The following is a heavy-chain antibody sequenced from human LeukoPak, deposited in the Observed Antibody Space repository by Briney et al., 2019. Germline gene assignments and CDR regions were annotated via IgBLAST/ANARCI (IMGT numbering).Heavy chain of an antibody. D-gene: IGHD3-16*02. Sequence: ASVKVSCKVSGYTLTELSMHWVRQAPGQGLEWMGWINPNSGGTNYAQKFQGRVTMTRDTSISTAYMELSRLRSDDTAVYYCARESSSQELGYRYNHDAFDIWGQGTMVTVSS. CDR1: GYTLTELS. V-gene: IGHV1-2*02. J-gene: IGHJ3*02. CDR2: INPNSGGT. CDR3: ARESSSQELGYRYNHDAFDI.